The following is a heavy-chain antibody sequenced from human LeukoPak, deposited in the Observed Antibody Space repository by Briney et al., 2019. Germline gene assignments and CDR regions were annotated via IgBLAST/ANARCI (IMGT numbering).Heavy chain of an antibody. CDR2: ISSSSSYI. J-gene: IGHJ4*02. V-gene: IGHV3-21*01. CDR1: GFTFSSYS. D-gene: IGHD3-9*01. CDR3: ARDGSGILTGCSPLDY. Sequence: GGSLRLSCAASGFTFSSYSMNWVRQAPGKGLEWVSSISSSSSYIYYADSVKGRFTISRDNAKNSLYLQMNSLRAEDTAVYYCARDGSGILTGCSPLDYWGQGTLVTVSS.